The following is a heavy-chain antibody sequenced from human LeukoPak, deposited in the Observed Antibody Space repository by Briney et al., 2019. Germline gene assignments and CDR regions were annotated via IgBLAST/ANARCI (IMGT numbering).Heavy chain of an antibody. CDR3: AKDLHYGSADY. CDR2: VSPSGDIT. V-gene: IGHV3-23*01. D-gene: IGHD3-10*01. Sequence: GGTLRLSCAASGFIFSSHGMNWVRQAPGKGLEWVSGVSPSGDITYYADSVKGRFTISRDNAKNALYLQMNSLRAEDTAVYYCAKDLHYGSADYWGQGTLVTVSS. CDR1: GFIFSSHG. J-gene: IGHJ4*02.